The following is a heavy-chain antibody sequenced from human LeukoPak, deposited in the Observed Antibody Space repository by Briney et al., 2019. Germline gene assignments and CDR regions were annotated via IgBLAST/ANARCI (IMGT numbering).Heavy chain of an antibody. J-gene: IGHJ4*02. CDR3: ARAGRDYDILTGYSVPDY. CDR1: GFTVSSNY. CDR2: IYSGGST. V-gene: IGHV3-66*01. Sequence: GGSLRLSCAASGFTVSSNYMSWVRQAPGKGLEWVSVIYSGGSTYYADSVKRRFTISRDNSKNTLYLQMNSLRVEDTAVYYCARAGRDYDILTGYSVPDYWGQGTLVTVSS. D-gene: IGHD3-9*01.